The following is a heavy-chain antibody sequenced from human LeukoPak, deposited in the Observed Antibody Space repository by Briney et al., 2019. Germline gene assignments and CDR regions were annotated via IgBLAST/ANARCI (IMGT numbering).Heavy chain of an antibody. CDR1: GFAFSRYA. CDR2: ISSGGDVT. D-gene: IGHD6-19*01. V-gene: IGHV3-23*01. CDR3: AKHRAPVPGSHPKNPTAYFED. J-gene: IGHJ4*02. Sequence: GGSLRLSCVASGFAFSRYAMSWVRQAPGKGLEWVSAISSGGDVTFYADSVKGRFIVSRDQSNNMLSLQMSSLRAEDTALYYCAKHRAPVPGSHPKNPTAYFEDWGQGTLVTVSS.